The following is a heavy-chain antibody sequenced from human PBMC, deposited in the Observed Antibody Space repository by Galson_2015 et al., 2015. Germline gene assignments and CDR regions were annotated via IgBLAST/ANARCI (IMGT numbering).Heavy chain of an antibody. V-gene: IGHV3-30*18. J-gene: IGHJ6*03. CDR3: AKDKSIVVVPAASLSYYYYYYMDV. CDR2: ISYDGSNK. CDR1: GFTFSSYG. Sequence: SLRLSCAASGFTFSSYGMHWVRQAPGKGLEWVAVISYDGSNKYYADSVKGRFTISRDNSKNTLYLQMNSLRAEDTAVYYCAKDKSIVVVPAASLSYYYYYYMDVWGKGTTVTVSS. D-gene: IGHD2-2*01.